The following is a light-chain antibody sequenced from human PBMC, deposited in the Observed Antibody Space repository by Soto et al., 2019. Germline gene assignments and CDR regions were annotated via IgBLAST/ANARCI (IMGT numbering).Light chain of an antibody. CDR3: QQYNSYSWT. CDR2: KAS. CDR1: LSISSR. Sequence: DIQMTQSPSTLSASVGDRVTITCRASLSISSRSAWYQQKQGKAPKLLIYKASSLESGVPSRFSGSGSGTEFTLTISSLQPDDFATYYCQQYNSYSWTFGQGTKVDIK. J-gene: IGKJ1*01. V-gene: IGKV1-5*03.